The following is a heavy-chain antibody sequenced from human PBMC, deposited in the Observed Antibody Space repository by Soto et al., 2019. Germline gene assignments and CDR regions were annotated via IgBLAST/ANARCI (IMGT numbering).Heavy chain of an antibody. CDR1: GFTVSSNY. CDR3: ARGLTRRSGKVYYGAHDS. V-gene: IGHV3-66*01. D-gene: IGHD3-10*01. J-gene: IGHJ6*01. Sequence: GGSLRLSCAASGFTVSSNYMSWRRQAPGKGVEWVSVIYSGGSTYYADSVKGRFTISRDNSKNTLYLQLNRLGAEDAAVYYCARGLTRRSGKVYYGAHDSWGQGKTVTVSS. CDR2: IYSGGST.